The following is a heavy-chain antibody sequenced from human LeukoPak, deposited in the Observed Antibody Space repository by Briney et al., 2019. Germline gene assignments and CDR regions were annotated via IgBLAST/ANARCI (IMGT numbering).Heavy chain of an antibody. V-gene: IGHV3-15*01. J-gene: IGHJ6*04. CDR1: GFTFSNAW. CDR3: TTLELLWFGELLSGSIYGMDV. Sequence: GGSLRLSCAVSGFTFSNAWMSWVRQAPGKGLEWVGRIKSKTDGGTTDYAAPVKGRFTISRDDSKNTLYLQMNSLKTEDTAVYYCTTLELLWFGELLSGSIYGMDVWGKGTTVTVSS. CDR2: IKSKTDGGTT. D-gene: IGHD3-10*01.